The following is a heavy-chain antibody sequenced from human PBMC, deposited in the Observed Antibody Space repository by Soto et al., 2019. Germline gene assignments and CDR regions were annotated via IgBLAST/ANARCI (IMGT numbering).Heavy chain of an antibody. V-gene: IGHV3-23*01. CDR3: GRPSIAAAGTY. CDR2: IRGSGADT. Sequence: EVQLLESGGGLVQPGGSLRLSCAASGFIFGNYALTWVRQAPGRGLEWVSSIRGSGADTYYADSVKGRFIISRDNSKNTLYLQMNSLRVDDTAVYYCGRPSIAAAGTYWGQGTLVTVS. D-gene: IGHD6-13*01. J-gene: IGHJ4*02. CDR1: GFIFGNYA.